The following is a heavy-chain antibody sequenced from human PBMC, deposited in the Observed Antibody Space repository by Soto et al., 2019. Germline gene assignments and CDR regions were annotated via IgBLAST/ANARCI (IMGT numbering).Heavy chain of an antibody. CDR3: AKDMRPDGVWDFDY. CDR2: VSQDGTA. J-gene: IGHJ4*02. CDR1: GFTFSTYT. D-gene: IGHD4-17*01. Sequence: VQLLEAGGGLAQPGGSLRLSCAASGFTFSTYTISWVRQAPGRGPEWDAGVSQDGTAHYADSVKGRFTISRDNSRDTVYLQMSTLIGEDTAVYYCAKDMRPDGVWDFDYWGQGTLVTVSS. V-gene: IGHV3-23*01.